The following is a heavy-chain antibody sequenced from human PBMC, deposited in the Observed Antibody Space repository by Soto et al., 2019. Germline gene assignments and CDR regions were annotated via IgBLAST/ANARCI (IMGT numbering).Heavy chain of an antibody. CDR1: GFTFSIYA. CDR2: ISGSGGST. D-gene: IGHD6-13*01. J-gene: IGHJ4*02. V-gene: IGHV3-23*01. Sequence: EVQLLESGGGLVQPGGSLRLSCAAAGFTFSIYAMSWVRQAPGKGLEWVSAISGSGGSTYYADSVKGRFTISRDNSKNTLYLQIINLRADDTAVYYCAKATRGGAATLIRDYWGQGTLVTVSS. CDR3: AKATRGGAATLIRDY.